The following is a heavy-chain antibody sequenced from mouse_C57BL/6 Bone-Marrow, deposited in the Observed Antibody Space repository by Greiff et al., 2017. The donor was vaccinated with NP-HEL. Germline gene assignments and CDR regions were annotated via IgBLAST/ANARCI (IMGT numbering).Heavy chain of an antibody. CDR2: IDPSDSYT. J-gene: IGHJ2*01. CDR3: ASLFTTVVADY. D-gene: IGHD1-1*01. CDR1: GYTFTSYW. Sequence: VQLQQPGAELVKPGASVKLSCKASGYTFTSYWMQWVKQRPGQGLEWIGEIDPSDSYTNYNQKFKGKATLTVDTSSSTAYMQLSSLTSEDSAVYYCASLFTTVVADYWGQGTTLTVSS. V-gene: IGHV1-50*01.